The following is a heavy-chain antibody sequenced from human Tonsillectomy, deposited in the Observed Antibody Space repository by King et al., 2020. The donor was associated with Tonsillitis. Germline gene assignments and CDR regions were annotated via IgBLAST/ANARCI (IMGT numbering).Heavy chain of an antibody. J-gene: IGHJ4*02. CDR3: ARGTPGYSSSLPFDY. V-gene: IGHV5-51*03. D-gene: IGHD6-13*01. CDR1: GYSFTSYW. CDR2: IYPCDSDT. Sequence: EQLVQSGAEVKKPGESLKISCKGSGYSFTSYWIGWVRQMPGKVLEWKWIIYPCDSDTRYSPSFQVQVTISADKSISTAYLQWSSLKASDTAMYYCARGTPGYSSSLPFDYWGQGTLVTVSS.